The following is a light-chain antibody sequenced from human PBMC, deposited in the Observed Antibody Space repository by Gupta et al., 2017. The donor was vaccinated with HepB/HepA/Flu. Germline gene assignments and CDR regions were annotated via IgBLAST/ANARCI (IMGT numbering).Light chain of an antibody. V-gene: IGLV1-40*01. Sequence: QSVLTQPPSVSGPPGQRVTISCIGSSSNIGAGYDVHWYQQLPGTAPKLLIYGNSNRPSGVPDRFSGSKSGTSASLAITGLQAEDEADYYCQSYDSSLSGSVFGGGTKLTVL. CDR3: QSYDSSLSGSV. J-gene: IGLJ2*01. CDR2: GNS. CDR1: SSNIGAGYD.